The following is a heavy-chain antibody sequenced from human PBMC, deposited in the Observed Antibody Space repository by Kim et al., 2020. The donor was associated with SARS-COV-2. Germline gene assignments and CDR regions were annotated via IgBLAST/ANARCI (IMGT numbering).Heavy chain of an antibody. D-gene: IGHD6-13*01. Sequence: GGSLRLSCAASGFTFGDYAMHWVRQAPEKVLEWVSGISWNSGTIDYADSVKGRFTISRDNSKNSLYLQINSLRAADTAFYYCAKAYSSSWYTYYAWGQGT. CDR1: GFTFGDYA. V-gene: IGHV3-9*01. CDR2: ISWNSGTI. CDR3: AKAYSSSWYTYYA. J-gene: IGHJ5*02.